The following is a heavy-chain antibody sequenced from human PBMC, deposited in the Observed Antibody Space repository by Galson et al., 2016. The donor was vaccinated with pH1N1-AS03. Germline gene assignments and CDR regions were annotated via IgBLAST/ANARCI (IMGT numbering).Heavy chain of an antibody. CDR2: IDPNSGVT. V-gene: IGHV1-2*04. CDR3: PRDPRGPCTSTTCATAYYFGMDV. Sequence: SVKVSCKASGYTFTGFYVHWVRQAPGQGLEWMGWIDPNSGVTNYAQKFQAWVTMTRDTSSTTAYMEVSGLKSDDTAVYYCPRDPRGPCTSTTCATAYYFGMDVWGQGTTVIVSS. D-gene: IGHD2/OR15-2a*01. J-gene: IGHJ6*02. CDR1: GYTFTGFY.